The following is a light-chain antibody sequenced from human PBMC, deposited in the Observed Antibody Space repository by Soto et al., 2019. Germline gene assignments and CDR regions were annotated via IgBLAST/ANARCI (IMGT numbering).Light chain of an antibody. V-gene: IGKV3-11*01. CDR3: QHRSDWPST. J-gene: IGKJ4*01. Sequence: EIVLTQSPATLYLSPGDRATLSCRASQSVGSYLGWYQQRPGQAPRLLIYDASNRATGIPARFSGSGSGTDFTLTISSLEPEDFAVYYCQHRSDWPSTFGGGTKVEIK. CDR1: QSVGSY. CDR2: DAS.